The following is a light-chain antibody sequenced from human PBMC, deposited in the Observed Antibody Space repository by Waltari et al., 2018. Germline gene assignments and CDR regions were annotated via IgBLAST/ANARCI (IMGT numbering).Light chain of an antibody. CDR3: QYRGHWPPDAS. V-gene: IGKV3-11*01. J-gene: IGKJ3*01. CDR2: AAS. CDR1: QSVRNY. Sequence: EIVLTQSPATLSWSPGERAPLPCRASQSVRNYLAWYQQKPGQAPRLLIYAASNRATGIPARFSGSGSGTDFTLTISSLEPEDFAVYYCQYRGHWPPDASFGPGTKVDIK.